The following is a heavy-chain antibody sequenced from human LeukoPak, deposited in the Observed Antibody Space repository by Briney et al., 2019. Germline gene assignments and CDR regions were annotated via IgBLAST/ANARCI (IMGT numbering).Heavy chain of an antibody. J-gene: IGHJ4*02. D-gene: IGHD3-3*01. V-gene: IGHV3-48*03. CDR3: AREWVWRLSGFDY. CDR2: ISSSGSTI. Sequence: PGGSLRLSCAASGFTFSSYEMNWVRQAPGKGLEWVSYISSSGSTIYYADSVKGRFTISRDNAKNSLYLQMNSLRAEDTAVYYCAREWVWRLSGFDYWGQGTLVTVSS. CDR1: GFTFSSYE.